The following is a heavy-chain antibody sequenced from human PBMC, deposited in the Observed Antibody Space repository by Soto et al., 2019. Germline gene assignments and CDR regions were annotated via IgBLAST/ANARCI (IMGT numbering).Heavy chain of an antibody. J-gene: IGHJ4*02. V-gene: IGHV2-5*02. D-gene: IGHD5-12*01. CDR2: IYWDDDK. Sequence: QITLKESGPTLVKPTQTLTLTCTLSGFSLSTSGVGVGWIRQPPGKALEWLALIYWDDDKRYSPSLKSRVTITKHTSKNQVALTMTNMDPVDTATYYCTLSTIVGTILRFDFWGQGTLVTVSS. CDR1: GFSLSTSGVG. CDR3: TLSTIVGTILRFDF.